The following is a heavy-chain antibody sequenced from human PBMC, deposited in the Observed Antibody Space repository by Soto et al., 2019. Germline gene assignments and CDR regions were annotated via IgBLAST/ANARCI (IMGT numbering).Heavy chain of an antibody. CDR2: SANKANSYTT. Sequence: GGSLRLSCAASGFTFSDHYMDWVRQAPGKGLEWVGRSANKANSYTTEYAASVKGRFTISRDDSKNSLYLHMNSLKTEDTAVYYCARGFCNTVVCYRGFDYWGQGTLVTVSS. CDR3: ARGFCNTVVCYRGFDY. D-gene: IGHD2-8*01. CDR1: GFTFSDHY. V-gene: IGHV3-72*01. J-gene: IGHJ4*02.